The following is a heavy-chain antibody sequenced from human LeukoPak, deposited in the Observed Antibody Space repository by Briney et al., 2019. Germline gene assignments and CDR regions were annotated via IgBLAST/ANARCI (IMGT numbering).Heavy chain of an antibody. CDR1: GGTFSSYA. J-gene: IGHJ5*02. V-gene: IGHV1-69*04. CDR3: ARDFRIQLWFGGYPEDYNWFDP. D-gene: IGHD5-18*01. Sequence: SVKVSCKASGGTFSSYAISWVRQAPGQGLEWMGRIIPILGIANYAQKFQGRVTITADKSTSTAYMELSSLRSEDTAVYYCARDFRIQLWFGGYPEDYNWFDPWGQGTLVTVSS. CDR2: IIPILGIA.